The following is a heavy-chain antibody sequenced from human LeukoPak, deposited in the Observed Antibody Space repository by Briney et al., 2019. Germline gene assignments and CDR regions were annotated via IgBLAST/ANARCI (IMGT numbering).Heavy chain of an antibody. CDR2: IYSGGST. J-gene: IGHJ4*02. D-gene: IGHD2-2*01. V-gene: IGHV3-66*02. Sequence: GGSLRLSCAASGFTVSSNYMSWVRQAPGKGLEWVSVIYSGGSTYYADSVKGRFTISRDNSKNTLYLQMNSQRAEDTAVYYCARDCSSTSCYDKFDYWGQGTLVTVSS. CDR1: GFTVSSNY. CDR3: ARDCSSTSCYDKFDY.